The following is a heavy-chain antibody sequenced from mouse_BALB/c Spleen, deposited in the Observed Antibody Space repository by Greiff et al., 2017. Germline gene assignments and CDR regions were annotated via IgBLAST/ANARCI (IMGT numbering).Heavy chain of an antibody. CDR3: ARHYYGYGAMDY. V-gene: IGHV2-9*02. Sequence: QVQLKESGPGLVAPSQSLSITCTVSGFSLTSYGVHWVRQPPGKGLEWLGVIWAGGSTNYNSALMSRLSISKDNSKSQVFLKMNSLQTDDTAMYYCARHYYGYGAMDYWGQGTLVTVSS. J-gene: IGHJ4*01. CDR2: IWAGGST. D-gene: IGHD1-2*01. CDR1: GFSLTSYG.